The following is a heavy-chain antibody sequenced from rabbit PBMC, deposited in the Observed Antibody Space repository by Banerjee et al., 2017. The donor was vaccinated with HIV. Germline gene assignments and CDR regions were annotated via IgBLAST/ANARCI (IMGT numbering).Heavy chain of an antibody. V-gene: IGHV1S45*01. J-gene: IGHJ6*01. CDR3: ARDDVSGDGYSYKL. D-gene: IGHD1-1*01. CDR2: IYAGSSGST. Sequence: QEQLVESGGGLVTLGGSLKLSCKASGIDFGLYGISWVRQAPGKGLEWIAYIYAGSSGSTYYASWAKGRFTVSKTSSTTVTLQMTSLTAADTATYFCARDDVSGDGYSYKLWGPGTLVTVS. CDR1: GIDFGLYG.